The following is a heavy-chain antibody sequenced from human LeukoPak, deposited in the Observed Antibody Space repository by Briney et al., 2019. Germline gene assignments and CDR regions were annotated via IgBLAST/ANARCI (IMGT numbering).Heavy chain of an antibody. CDR1: GYTFTSYG. Sequence: ASVKVSCKASGYTFTSYGISWVRQAPGQGLEWMGWISAYNGNTNYAQKLQGRVTMTTDTSTSTAYMELRSLRSDDTAVYYCARHSGSYFYYYYYYMDVWGKGTTVTVSS. V-gene: IGHV1-18*01. CDR2: ISAYNGNT. D-gene: IGHD1-26*01. J-gene: IGHJ6*03. CDR3: ARHSGSYFYYYYYYMDV.